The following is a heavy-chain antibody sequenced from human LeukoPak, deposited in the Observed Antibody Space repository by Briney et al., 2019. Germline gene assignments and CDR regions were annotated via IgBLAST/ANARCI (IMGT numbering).Heavy chain of an antibody. CDR3: ARVPKYFDL. Sequence: SETLSLTCSVSDGSINSYYWNWIRRPPGKGLEWIGYIYYNGNTNYSPSLKSRVTMSVDTSKNQFSLKLSSVTAADTAVYYCARVPKYFDLWGRGTLVTVSS. CDR1: DGSINSYY. J-gene: IGHJ2*01. CDR2: IYYNGNT. V-gene: IGHV4-59*12.